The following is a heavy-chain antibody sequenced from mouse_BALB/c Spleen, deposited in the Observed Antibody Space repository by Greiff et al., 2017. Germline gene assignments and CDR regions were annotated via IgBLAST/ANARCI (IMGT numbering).Heavy chain of an antibody. CDR1: GFTFSSYT. CDR3: ARREGGFAY. Sequence: EVQGVESGGGLVKPGGSLKLSCAASGFTFSSYTMSWVRQTPEKRLEWVATISSGGSTYYPDSVKGRFTISRDNARNILYLQMSSLRSEDTAMYYCARREGGFAYWGQGTLVTVSA. V-gene: IGHV5-6-5*01. CDR2: ISSGGST. J-gene: IGHJ3*01.